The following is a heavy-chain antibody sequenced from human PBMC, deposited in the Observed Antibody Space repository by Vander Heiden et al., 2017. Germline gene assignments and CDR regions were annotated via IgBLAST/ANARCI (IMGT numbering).Heavy chain of an antibody. D-gene: IGHD3-9*01. V-gene: IGHV1-24*01. J-gene: IGHJ5*02. Sequence: QVPLVQSGAEVKKPGASAKVSRKVSGYTLPDLSLHWVRQAPGQGPEWMGGFDPEDSETIYAQKFQGRVTMTEDTSTDTAYMELSSLRSEDTAVYYCATDRKGGISDWWFDPWGQGTLVTVSS. CDR3: ATDRKGGISDWWFDP. CDR2: FDPEDSET. CDR1: GYTLPDLS.